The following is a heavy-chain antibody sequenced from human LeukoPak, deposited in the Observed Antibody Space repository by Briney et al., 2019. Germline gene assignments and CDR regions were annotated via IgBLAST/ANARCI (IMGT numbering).Heavy chain of an antibody. D-gene: IGHD2-15*01. J-gene: IGHJ5*02. Sequence: SVKVSCTASGGTFSSYAISWVRQAPGQGLEWMGGIIPIFGTANYAQKFQGRVTITADESTSTAYMELSSLRSEDTAMYYCARADCSGGSCYSSWFDPWGQGTLVTVSS. CDR3: ARADCSGGSCYSSWFDP. CDR2: IIPIFGTA. CDR1: GGTFSSYA. V-gene: IGHV1-69*13.